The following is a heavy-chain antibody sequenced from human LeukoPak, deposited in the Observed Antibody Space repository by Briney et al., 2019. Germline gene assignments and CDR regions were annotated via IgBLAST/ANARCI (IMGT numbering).Heavy chain of an antibody. CDR2: ISPNSGGT. CDR1: GYTFTEYY. V-gene: IGHV1-2*02. J-gene: IGHJ1*01. CDR3: ARAGPRGGAVAGTGYFQH. Sequence: ASVKVSCKASGYTFTEYYMHWVRQAPGQGLEWMGWISPNSGGTNYAQKFQGRVTMTRDTSISTAYMDLSSLRSDDTAVYYCARAGPRGGAVAGTGYFQHWRQGTLVTLSS. D-gene: IGHD6-19*01.